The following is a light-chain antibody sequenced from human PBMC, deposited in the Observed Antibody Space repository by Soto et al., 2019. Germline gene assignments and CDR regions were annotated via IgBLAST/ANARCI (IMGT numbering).Light chain of an antibody. CDR3: QQHKSYPVT. CDR1: QNIDIW. CDR2: DAS. Sequence: DIQMTQSPSTLSASVGDRVTITCRASQNIDIWLSWYQQKPGKAPSLLIYDASNLKSGVPSRFSGSGSGTEFTLTISSLQPYDSGSYYCQQHKSYPVTFGGGTQVEIQ. J-gene: IGKJ4*01. V-gene: IGKV1-5*01.